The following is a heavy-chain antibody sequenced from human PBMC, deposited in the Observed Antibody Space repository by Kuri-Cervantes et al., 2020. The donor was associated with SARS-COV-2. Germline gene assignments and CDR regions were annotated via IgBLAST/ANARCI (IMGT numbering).Heavy chain of an antibody. CDR2: IWSDGTNK. CDR3: ARALYGGRLDYSPTSGYYYEGMDV. D-gene: IGHD3-9*01. J-gene: IGHJ6*02. V-gene: IGHV3-33*01. CDR1: EFTFSSYG. Sequence: GESLKISCAASEFTFSSYGMHWVRQAPGKGLEWVAVIWSDGTNKYYADSAKGRFTISRDNSKYTLYLQMNSLRAEDTAVYFCARALYGGRLDYSPTSGYYYEGMDVWGQGTMVTVSS.